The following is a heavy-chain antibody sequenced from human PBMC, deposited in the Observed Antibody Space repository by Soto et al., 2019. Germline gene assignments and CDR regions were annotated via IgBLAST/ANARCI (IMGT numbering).Heavy chain of an antibody. D-gene: IGHD6-13*01. J-gene: IGHJ3*02. Sequence: GGSLILSCAASGFTFSSYSMNWVRQAPGKGLEWVSSISSSSSYIYYADSVKGRFTISRDNAKNSLYLQMNSLRAEDTAVYYCARIKTGYSSSWHAADAFDIWGQGTMVTVSS. CDR2: ISSSSSYI. CDR1: GFTFSSYS. CDR3: ARIKTGYSSSWHAADAFDI. V-gene: IGHV3-21*01.